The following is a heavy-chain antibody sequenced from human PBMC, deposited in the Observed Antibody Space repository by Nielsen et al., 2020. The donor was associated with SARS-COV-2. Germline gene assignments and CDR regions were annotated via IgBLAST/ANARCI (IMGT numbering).Heavy chain of an antibody. CDR3: ARGGGNFTP. CDR1: GYSFANYG. J-gene: IGHJ5*02. D-gene: IGHD4-23*01. CDR2: ISYNGDT. Sequence: ASVKVSCKASGYSFANYGISWVRRAPGQGLEWMGWISYNGDTNYSEKFQGRVTMTRDTFTSTGYMELRSLRFDDTAVYYCARGGGNFTPWGQGTLVTVSS. V-gene: IGHV1-18*04.